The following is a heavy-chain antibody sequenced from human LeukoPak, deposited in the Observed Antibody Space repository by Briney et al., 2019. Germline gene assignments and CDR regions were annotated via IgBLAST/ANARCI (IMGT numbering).Heavy chain of an antibody. CDR1: GFTFSSYW. CDR3: ASGLRYFDWFLDV. V-gene: IGHV3-7*01. D-gene: IGHD3-9*01. CDR2: IKQDGSEK. J-gene: IGHJ6*02. Sequence: GGSLRLSCAASGFTFSSYWMSWVRQAPGKGLEWVANIKQDGSEKYYVDSVKGRFTISRDNAKNSLYLQMNSLRAEDTAVYYCASGLRYFDWFLDVWGQGTTVTV.